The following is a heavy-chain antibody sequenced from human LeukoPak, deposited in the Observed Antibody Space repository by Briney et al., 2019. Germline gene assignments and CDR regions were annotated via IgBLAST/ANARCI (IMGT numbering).Heavy chain of an antibody. CDR1: GFTFSSYA. J-gene: IGHJ6*03. D-gene: IGHD2-15*01. CDR2: ISGSGGST. Sequence: GGSLRLSCAASGFTFSSYAMSWVRQAPGKGLEWVSAISGSGGSTYYADSVKGRFTISRDNSKNTLYLQMSSLRAEDTAVYYCARVLRYCSGGNCYSGGLGYMDVWGKGTTVTISS. CDR3: ARVLRYCSGGNCYSGGLGYMDV. V-gene: IGHV3-23*01.